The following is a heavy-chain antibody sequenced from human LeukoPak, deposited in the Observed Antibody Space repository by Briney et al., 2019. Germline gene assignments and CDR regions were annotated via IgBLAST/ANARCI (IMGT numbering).Heavy chain of an antibody. CDR1: GGSFSGYY. D-gene: IGHD2-15*01. V-gene: IGHV4-34*01. Sequence: PSETLSLTCAVYGGSFSGYYWSWIRQPPGKGLEWIGEINHSGSTNYNPSLKSRVTMSVDTSKNQFSLKLSSVTAADTAVYYCARDFGNWWYFDYWGQGTLVTVSS. CDR2: INHSGST. CDR3: ARDFGNWWYFDY. J-gene: IGHJ4*02.